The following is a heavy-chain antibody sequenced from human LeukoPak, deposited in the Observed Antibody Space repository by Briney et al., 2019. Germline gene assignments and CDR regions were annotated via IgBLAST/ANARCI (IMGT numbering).Heavy chain of an antibody. V-gene: IGHV3-30*02. CDR2: IPYNGNNQ. Sequence: GGSLRLSCAASGYTFKNYGMHGVRHARGGGVEGGAFIPYNGNNQYYADSLKGRFTLSRDNSKNTLYLQMNSLKGDDTAVYYCAKDSAFYYIDVWGKGTTVIISS. CDR3: AKDSAFYYIDV. J-gene: IGHJ6*03. CDR1: GYTFKNYG. D-gene: IGHD3-10*01.